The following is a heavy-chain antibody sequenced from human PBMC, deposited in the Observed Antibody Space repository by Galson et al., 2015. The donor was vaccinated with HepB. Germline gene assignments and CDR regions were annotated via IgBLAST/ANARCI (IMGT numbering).Heavy chain of an antibody. D-gene: IGHD2-2*01. J-gene: IGHJ6*03. Sequence: SVKVSCKASGYTFTSYDINWVRQATGQGLEWMGWMNPNSGNTGYAQKFQGRVTMTRNTSIGTAYMELSSLRSEDTAVYYCARGRYCSSTSCYFYMDVWGKGTTVTVSS. CDR2: MNPNSGNT. CDR1: GYTFTSYD. V-gene: IGHV1-8*01. CDR3: ARGRYCSSTSCYFYMDV.